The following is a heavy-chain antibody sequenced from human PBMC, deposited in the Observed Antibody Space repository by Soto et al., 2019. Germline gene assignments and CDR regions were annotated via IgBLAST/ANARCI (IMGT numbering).Heavy chain of an antibody. CDR1: GGTFSSYA. Sequence: ASVKVSCKASGGTFSSYAISWVRQAPGQGLEWMGGIIPIFGTANYAQKFQGRVTITADKSTSTAYMELSSLRSEDTAVYYCASGRSYYSYYYGMDVWGQRTTVTVSS. J-gene: IGHJ6*02. CDR3: ASGRSYYSYYYGMDV. CDR2: IIPIFGTA. V-gene: IGHV1-69*06.